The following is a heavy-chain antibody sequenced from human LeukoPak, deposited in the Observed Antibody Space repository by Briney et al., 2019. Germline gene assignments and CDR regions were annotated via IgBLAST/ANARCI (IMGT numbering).Heavy chain of an antibody. Sequence: SGTLSLTCAVSGGSISSDNWWGWVRQTPGKGLEWIAEIYHAGGTNYNASLKSRVTISVDKTKNQFSLELSSVTAADTAVYYCARVPSDDDFWSGYLPYFDYWGQGNLVTVSS. CDR2: IYHAGGT. D-gene: IGHD3-3*01. CDR1: GGSISSDNW. V-gene: IGHV4-4*02. J-gene: IGHJ4*02. CDR3: ARVPSDDDFWSGYLPYFDY.